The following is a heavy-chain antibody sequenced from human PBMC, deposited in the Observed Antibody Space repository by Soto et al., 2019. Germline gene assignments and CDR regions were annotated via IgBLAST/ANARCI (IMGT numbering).Heavy chain of an antibody. CDR3: ARHNIVLMVYAILDNYFDY. J-gene: IGHJ4*02. CDR2: IYYSGST. CDR1: GCSISSYY. Sequence: SETLSLTCPFSGCSISSYYWSWIRQPPGKGLEWIGCIYYSGSTNYNPSLKSRVTISVDTSKNQFSLKLSSVTAADTAVYYCARHNIVLMVYAILDNYFDYWGQGTLVTVSS. D-gene: IGHD2-8*01. V-gene: IGHV4-59*08.